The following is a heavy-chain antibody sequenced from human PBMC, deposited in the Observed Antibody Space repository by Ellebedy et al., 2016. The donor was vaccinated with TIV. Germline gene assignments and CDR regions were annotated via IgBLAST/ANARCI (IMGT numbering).Heavy chain of an antibody. V-gene: IGHV3-66*04. CDR2: LYSGGTT. D-gene: IGHD5-18*01. CDR1: GFTVSSHY. CDR3: ARQPADSYGYFWYFDL. J-gene: IGHJ2*01. Sequence: GESLKISCAASGFTVSSHYMSWVRQAPGKGLEWVSVLYSGGTTYYADSVKGRFTISRDNSRNTLYLQMNSLRAEDTAVYYCARQPADSYGYFWYFDLWGRGTLVTVSS.